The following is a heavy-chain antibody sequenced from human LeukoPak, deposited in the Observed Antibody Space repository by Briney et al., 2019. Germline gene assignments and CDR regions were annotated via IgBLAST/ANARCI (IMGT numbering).Heavy chain of an antibody. D-gene: IGHD5-18*01. CDR3: AREDTALFDY. J-gene: IGHJ4*02. CDR1: GGSFSGYY. Sequence: SETLSLTCAVYGGSFSGYYWSWIRQPPGKGLEWIGEINHSGSTNYNPSLKSRVTISVDTSKNQLSLKLSSVTAADTAVYYCAREDTALFDYWGQGTLVTVSS. CDR2: INHSGST. V-gene: IGHV4-34*01.